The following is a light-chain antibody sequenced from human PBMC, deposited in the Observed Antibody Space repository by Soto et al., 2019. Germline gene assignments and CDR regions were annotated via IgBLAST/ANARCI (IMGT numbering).Light chain of an antibody. J-gene: IGLJ1*01. V-gene: IGLV2-14*01. CDR3: SSYTSSGTYV. Sequence: QSALTQPASVSGSPGQSITISCTGTSSDVGGYNYVSWYQQHPGKAPKLMIYDVSNRPSGVSDRFSVSKSGNTASLTISNLQAKDEADYYCSSYTSSGTYVFGTGNKVTVL. CDR2: DVS. CDR1: SSDVGGYNY.